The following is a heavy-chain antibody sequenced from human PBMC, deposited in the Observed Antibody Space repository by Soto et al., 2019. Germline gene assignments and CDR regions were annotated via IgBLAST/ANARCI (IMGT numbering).Heavy chain of an antibody. CDR3: AREDGIVGATDGY. J-gene: IGHJ4*02. Sequence: QVQLVQSGAEVKKPGSSVKVSCKASGGTFSSYTISWVRQAPGQGLEWMGRIIPILGIANYAQKFQGRGRSTADKSTGTAYMELSSLRSEDTAVYYCAREDGIVGATDGYWGQGTLVTVSS. CDR2: IIPILGIA. V-gene: IGHV1-69*08. CDR1: GGTFSSYT. D-gene: IGHD1-26*01.